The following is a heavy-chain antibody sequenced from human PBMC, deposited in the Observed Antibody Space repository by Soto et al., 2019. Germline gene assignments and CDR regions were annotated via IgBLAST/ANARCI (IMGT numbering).Heavy chain of an antibody. CDR3: TRPRYDYIWGSYRWGDAFDI. CDR1: GFTFSGSA. J-gene: IGHJ3*02. V-gene: IGHV3-73*01. Sequence: EVQLVESGGGLVQPGGSRKLSCAASGFTFSGSAMHWVRQASGKGLEWVGRIRSKANSYATAYAGSVKGRFTISRDDSKNTAYLQMNSLKTEDTAVYYCTRPRYDYIWGSYRWGDAFDIWGQGTMVTVSS. D-gene: IGHD3-16*02. CDR2: IRSKANSYAT.